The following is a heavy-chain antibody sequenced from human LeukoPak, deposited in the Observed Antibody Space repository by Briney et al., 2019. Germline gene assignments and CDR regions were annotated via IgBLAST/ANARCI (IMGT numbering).Heavy chain of an antibody. D-gene: IGHD4-23*01. CDR3: ARRIRGGNSAYYFDY. J-gene: IGHJ4*02. V-gene: IGHV4-59*08. CDR1: GGSTSSYY. CDR2: IYYSGST. Sequence: PSETLSLTCTVSGGSTSSYYWSWIRQPPGKGLEWIGYIYYSGSTNYNPSLKSRVTISVDTSKSQFSLKLSSVTAADTAVYYCARRIRGGNSAYYFDYWGQGTLVTAPS.